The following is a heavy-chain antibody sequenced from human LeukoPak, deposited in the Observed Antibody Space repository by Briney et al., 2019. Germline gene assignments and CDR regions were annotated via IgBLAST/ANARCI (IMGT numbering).Heavy chain of an antibody. V-gene: IGHV3-48*02. D-gene: IGHD3-22*01. J-gene: IGHJ4*02. CDR3: ARIVYDSSGYIDY. CDR2: ISSSSSTI. CDR1: GFTFSSYS. Sequence: GGSLRLSCAASGFTFSSYSMNWVRQAPGKGLEWVSYISSSSSTIYYADSVKGRFTISRDNAKKSLYLQMNSLRDEDTAVYYCARIVYDSSGYIDYWGQGTLVTVSS.